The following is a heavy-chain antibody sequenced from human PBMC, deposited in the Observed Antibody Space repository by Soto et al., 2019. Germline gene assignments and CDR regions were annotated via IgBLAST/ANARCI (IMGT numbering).Heavy chain of an antibody. CDR3: ARVEGSGCRIDY. CDR2: INHSGST. J-gene: IGHJ4*02. CDR1: GGSFSGYY. V-gene: IGHV4-34*01. D-gene: IGHD6-19*01. Sequence: SETLSLTCAVYGGSFSGYYWSWIRQPPGKGLEWIGEINHSGSTNYNPSLKSRVTISVDTSKNQFSLKLSSVTAADTAVYYCARVEGSGCRIDYWGQGTLVTVSS.